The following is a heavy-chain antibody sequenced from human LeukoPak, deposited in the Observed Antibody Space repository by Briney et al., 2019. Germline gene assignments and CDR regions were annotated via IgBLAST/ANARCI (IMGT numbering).Heavy chain of an antibody. CDR3: AKDISIAVAGTGFDY. CDR1: GFTFSSYA. CDR2: ISGSGGST. Sequence: GSLILSCAASGFTFSSYAMSWVRQAPGKGLEWVSAISGSGGSTYYADSVKGRFTISRDNSKNTLYLQMNSLRAEDTAVYYCAKDISIAVAGTGFDYWGQGTLVTVSS. J-gene: IGHJ4*02. D-gene: IGHD6-19*01. V-gene: IGHV3-23*01.